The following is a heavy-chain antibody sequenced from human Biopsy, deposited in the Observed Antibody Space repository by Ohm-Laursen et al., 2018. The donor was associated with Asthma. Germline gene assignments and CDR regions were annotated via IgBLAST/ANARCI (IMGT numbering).Heavy chain of an antibody. CDR2: ISVYNGNT. Sequence: GSSVKVSCKISGYTFNSAGITWVRQAPRQGLERMGWISVYNGNTKVAQKLQDRVTMITDTSTSTAYMELRSLRSDDAAVYFCARAVDYSHYYGIDVWGQGTTVTVS. CDR1: GYTFNSAG. V-gene: IGHV1-18*01. J-gene: IGHJ6*02. D-gene: IGHD3-10*01. CDR3: ARAVDYSHYYGIDV.